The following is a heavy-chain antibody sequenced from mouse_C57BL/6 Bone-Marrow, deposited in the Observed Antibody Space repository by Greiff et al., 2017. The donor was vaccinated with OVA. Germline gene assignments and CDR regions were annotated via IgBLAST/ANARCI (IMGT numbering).Heavy chain of an antibody. CDR1: GFTFSSYA. V-gene: IGHV5-4*01. Sequence: EVHLVESGGGLVKPGGSLKLSCAASGFTFSSYAMSWVRQTPEKRLEWVATISDGGSYTYYPDNVKGRFTISRDNAKNNLYLQMSHLKSEDTAMYYCARDNYSNFFDYWGQGTTLTVSS. D-gene: IGHD2-5*01. CDR2: ISDGGSYT. CDR3: ARDNYSNFFDY. J-gene: IGHJ2*01.